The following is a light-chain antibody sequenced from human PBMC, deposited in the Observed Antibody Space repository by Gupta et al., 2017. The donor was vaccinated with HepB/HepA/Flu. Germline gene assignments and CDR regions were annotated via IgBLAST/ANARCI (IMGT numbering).Light chain of an antibody. Sequence: DIQMTQSPSSLSASVGDRVTITCRASQAIGKFLAWYQQKPGKVPKVLIYAASTLQSGVPSRFSGSGSGTDFTLTISRLQPEDVATYYCQKYNRAPWTFGQGTKVEIK. J-gene: IGKJ1*01. CDR3: QKYNRAPWT. V-gene: IGKV1-27*01. CDR1: QAIGKF. CDR2: AAS.